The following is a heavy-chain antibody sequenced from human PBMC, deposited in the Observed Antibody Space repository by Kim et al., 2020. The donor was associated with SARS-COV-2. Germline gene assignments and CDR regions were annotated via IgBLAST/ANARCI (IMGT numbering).Heavy chain of an antibody. CDR3: ARDGITMVRGRIVDY. Sequence: QKPQGRVTMTTDTSTSTAYMELRSLRSDDTAVYYCARDGITMVRGRIVDYWGQGTLVTVSS. D-gene: IGHD3-10*01. J-gene: IGHJ4*02. V-gene: IGHV1-18*01.